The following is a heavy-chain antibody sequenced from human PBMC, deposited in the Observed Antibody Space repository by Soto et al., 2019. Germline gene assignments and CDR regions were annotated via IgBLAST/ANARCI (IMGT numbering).Heavy chain of an antibody. V-gene: IGHV5-51*01. J-gene: IGHJ2*01. Sequence: VQSGAEVKKPGESLKISCKGSGYRFTNYWIGWVRQMPGKGLGWMGIIYPDDSDIRYSPSFQGQVTISADKSISTAYLHWSSLKASDSAMYYCARQDGSGLHWYFDLWGRGTLVTVSS. CDR2: IYPDDSDI. CDR1: GYRFTNYW. CDR3: ARQDGSGLHWYFDL. D-gene: IGHD3-22*01.